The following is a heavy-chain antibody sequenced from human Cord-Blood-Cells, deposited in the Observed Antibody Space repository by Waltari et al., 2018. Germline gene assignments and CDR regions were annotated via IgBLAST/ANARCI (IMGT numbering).Heavy chain of an antibody. D-gene: IGHD1-26*01. J-gene: IGHJ6*02. CDR2: ISPIFGTA. V-gene: IGHV1-69*01. Sequence: QVQLVQSGAEVKKPGSSVKVSCKASGGTFSSYAISWVRQAPGQGLEWMGGISPIFGTANYAQKFQGRVTITADESTSTAYMELSSLRSEDTAVYYCARAPIIVGAPNYYYYGMDVWGQGTTVTVSS. CDR3: ARAPIIVGAPNYYYYGMDV. CDR1: GGTFSSYA.